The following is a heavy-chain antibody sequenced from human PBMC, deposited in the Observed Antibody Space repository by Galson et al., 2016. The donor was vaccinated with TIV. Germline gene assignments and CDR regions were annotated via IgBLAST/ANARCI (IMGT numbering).Heavy chain of an antibody. J-gene: IGHJ4*02. D-gene: IGHD3-22*01. CDR2: ISGHNGNA. V-gene: IGHV1-18*01. CDR1: GYMFASYG. CDR3: SRSDAISGYYYHFDY. Sequence: SVKVSCKASGYMFASYGITWVRQAPGQGLEWMGWISGHNGNANYAQRLQDRLSMTTDTAANTAYMELSSLGSEDTAVYYCSRSDAISGYYYHFDYWGQGTLVTVSS.